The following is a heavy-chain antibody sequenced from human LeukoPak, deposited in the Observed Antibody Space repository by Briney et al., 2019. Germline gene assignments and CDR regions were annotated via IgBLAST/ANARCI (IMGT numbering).Heavy chain of an antibody. Sequence: PSETLSLTCTVSGGSISSHYWSWIRQPAGKGLEWIGRIYSSGSTNYKPSLKSRVAISVDKSKNQFSLKLSSVTAADTAVYYCVREGNRLSFEYWGQGTLVTVAS. CDR1: GGSISSHY. CDR3: VREGNRLSFEY. J-gene: IGHJ4*02. CDR2: IYSSGST. V-gene: IGHV4-4*07.